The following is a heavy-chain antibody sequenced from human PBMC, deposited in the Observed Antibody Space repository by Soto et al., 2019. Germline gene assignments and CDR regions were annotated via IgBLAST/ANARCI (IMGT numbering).Heavy chain of an antibody. CDR1: GFTFINYV. Sequence: EVHLLDSGGGLVQPGGSLRLSCAASGFTFINYVMSWVRQAPGKGLEWVSAISGSGDNTYYADSVKGRFTISRDNSKNTRLLQMNSLRAEDRAVYYCEKLPVVLALTFDSWGQGTLVTVSS. V-gene: IGHV3-23*01. J-gene: IGHJ4*02. CDR2: ISGSGDNT. CDR3: EKLPVVLALTFDS. D-gene: IGHD2-15*01.